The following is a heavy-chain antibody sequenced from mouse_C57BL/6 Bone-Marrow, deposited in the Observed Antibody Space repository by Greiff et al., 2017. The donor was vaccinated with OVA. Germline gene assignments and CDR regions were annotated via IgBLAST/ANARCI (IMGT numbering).Heavy chain of an antibody. Sequence: EVKLVESGGGLVQPGGSLKLSCAASGFTFSDYGMAWVRQAPRKGPEWVAFISNLAYSIYYADTVTGRFTISRENAKNTLYLEVSSVRSEDTAMYYCARRDGYYGFADWGQGTLVTVSA. CDR2: ISNLAYSI. D-gene: IGHD2-3*01. CDR3: ARRDGYYGFAD. CDR1: GFTFSDYG. J-gene: IGHJ3*01. V-gene: IGHV5-15*01.